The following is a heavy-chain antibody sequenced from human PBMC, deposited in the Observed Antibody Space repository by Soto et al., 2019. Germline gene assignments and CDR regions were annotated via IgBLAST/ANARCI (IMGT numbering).Heavy chain of an antibody. CDR2: TYYRSKWYN. V-gene: IGHV6-1*01. D-gene: IGHD3-3*01. J-gene: IGHJ4*02. CDR3: ARNYDFWSGYPEGYYFDY. Sequence: SQTLSLTCAISGDSVSSNSAAWNWIMQSPSRGLEWLGRTYYRSKWYNDYAVSVKSRITINPDTSKNQFSLQLNSVTPEDTAVYYCARNYDFWSGYPEGYYFDYWGQGTLVTSPQ. CDR1: GDSVSSNSAA.